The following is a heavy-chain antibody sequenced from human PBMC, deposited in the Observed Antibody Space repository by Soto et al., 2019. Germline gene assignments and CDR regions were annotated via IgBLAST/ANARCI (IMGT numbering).Heavy chain of an antibody. Sequence: QVQLQQWGAGLLKPSETLSLTCAIYGGPFSGYYWNWIRQPPGKGLEWIGEINHGGSTNYNPSLKRRVTMSVDTSRNQLSLRLSSVTAADTAVYYCARDRQRGYCTGGDCYSYFDYWGQGTQVIVSS. D-gene: IGHD2-8*02. J-gene: IGHJ4*02. CDR1: GGPFSGYY. CDR3: ARDRQRGYCTGGDCYSYFDY. V-gene: IGHV4-34*01. CDR2: INHGGST.